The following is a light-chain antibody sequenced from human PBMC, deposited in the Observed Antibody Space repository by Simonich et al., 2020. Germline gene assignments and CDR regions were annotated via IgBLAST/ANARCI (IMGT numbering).Light chain of an antibody. CDR2: DVR. Sequence: QSALTQPRSVSGSPGQSVTISCTGTSSDVGGYNYVSWYKQHPGKAPKLMIYDVRKRPSGVPFRFSGSKSGNTASLTISGLQAEDEADYYCCSYAGSYTLVFGGGTKLTVL. CDR1: SSDVGGYNY. CDR3: CSYAGSYTLV. V-gene: IGLV2-11*01. J-gene: IGLJ2*01.